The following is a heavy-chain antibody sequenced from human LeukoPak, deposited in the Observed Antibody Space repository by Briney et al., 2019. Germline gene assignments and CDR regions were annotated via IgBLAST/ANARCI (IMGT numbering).Heavy chain of an antibody. V-gene: IGHV4-38-2*01. CDR2: IYHSGST. J-gene: IGHJ4*02. Sequence: SETLSLTCAVSGYSISSGYYWGWIRQPPGKGLEWIGSIYHSGSTYYNPSLKSRVTISVDTSKNQFSLKLSSVTAADTAVYYCAGLLRTMIVDYWGQGTLVTVSS. D-gene: IGHD3-22*01. CDR3: AGLLRTMIVDY. CDR1: GYSISSGYY.